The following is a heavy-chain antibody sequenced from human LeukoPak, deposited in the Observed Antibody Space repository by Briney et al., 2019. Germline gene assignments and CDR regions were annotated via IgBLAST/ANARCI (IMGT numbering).Heavy chain of an antibody. CDR1: GFTFSSYA. J-gene: IGHJ4*02. V-gene: IGHV3-23*01. CDR2: ISGSGGST. D-gene: IGHD1-26*01. Sequence: GASLRLSCAASGFTFSSYAMSWVRQAPGKGLEWVSAISGSGGSTYYADSVKGRFTISRDNSKNTLYLQMNSLRAEDTAVYYCAKDIGGSYHRFDYWGQGTLVTVSS. CDR3: AKDIGGSYHRFDY.